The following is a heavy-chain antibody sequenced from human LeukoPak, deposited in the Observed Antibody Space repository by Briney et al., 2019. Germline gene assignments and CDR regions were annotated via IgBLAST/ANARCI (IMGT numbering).Heavy chain of an antibody. Sequence: ASVKVSCKASGYTFTSYGISWVRQAPGQGLEWMGWISAYNGNTNYAQKLQGRVTMTTDTSTSTAYMELRSLRSDDTAVYYCARDLSEGTPYYDFWSGYHYVHNWFDPWGQGTLVTVSS. D-gene: IGHD3-3*01. CDR2: ISAYNGNT. V-gene: IGHV1-18*01. CDR3: ARDLSEGTPYYDFWSGYHYVHNWFDP. J-gene: IGHJ5*02. CDR1: GYTFTSYG.